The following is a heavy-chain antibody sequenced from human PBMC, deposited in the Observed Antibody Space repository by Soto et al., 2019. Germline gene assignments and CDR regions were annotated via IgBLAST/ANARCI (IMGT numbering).Heavy chain of an antibody. CDR1: GDTFTFYS. D-gene: IGHD3-10*01. CDR3: ASSYGSGYRAFDY. CDR2: INPILSMS. J-gene: IGHJ4*02. V-gene: IGHV1-69*02. Sequence: QVQLVQSGAEVKTPGSSVRVSCKASGDTFTFYSINWVRQAPGLGLEWMGRINPILSMSNYAQRFQGRVTMTADKSTSTAYMELSSVRSEDTAMYYCASSYGSGYRAFDYWGQGALVTVSS.